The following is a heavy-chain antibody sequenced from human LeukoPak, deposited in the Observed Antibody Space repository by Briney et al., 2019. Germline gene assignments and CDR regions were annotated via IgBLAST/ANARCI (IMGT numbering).Heavy chain of an antibody. V-gene: IGHV3-52*01. CDR3: ARGVGFRGYVDY. Sequence: QPGGSLRLSCAASGFTFSSSWMHGVCQAPEKGLEWVADIKCDGSEKYYVDSVKGGLTISRDNAKNSLYLQMNSLRAEDTAVYYCARGVGFRGYVDYWGQGTLVTVSS. D-gene: IGHD5-12*01. CDR2: IKCDGSEK. CDR1: GFTFSSSW. J-gene: IGHJ4*02.